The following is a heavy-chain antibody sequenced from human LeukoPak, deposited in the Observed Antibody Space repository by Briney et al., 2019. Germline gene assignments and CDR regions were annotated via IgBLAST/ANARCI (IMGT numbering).Heavy chain of an antibody. V-gene: IGHV4-59*11. J-gene: IGHJ3*02. D-gene: IGHD3-22*01. CDR3: ARDYYDSRGEAFDI. CDR2: IFYVGST. Sequence: KPSETLSLTCTVSGDSIGSHYWSWIRQPPGKGLEWIGYIFYVGSTNYNPSLKSQVTISVDTSKNQFSLKLNSVTAADTAVYYCARDYYDSRGEAFDIWGQGTMVTVSS. CDR1: GDSIGSHY.